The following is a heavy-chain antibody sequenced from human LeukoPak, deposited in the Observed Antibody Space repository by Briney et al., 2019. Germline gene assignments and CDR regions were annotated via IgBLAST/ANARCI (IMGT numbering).Heavy chain of an antibody. CDR3: AKDRGGMQLRGDVFDI. D-gene: IGHD5-18*01. V-gene: IGHV3-30*02. Sequence: GGSLRLSCAASGFTFSSYGMNWVRQAPGKGLEWVAFIRHDGSNKYYADSVKGRFTISRDNSKNTLYLQMNSLRAEDTAVYYCAKDRGGMQLRGDVFDIWGRGTIVTVSS. J-gene: IGHJ3*02. CDR2: IRHDGSNK. CDR1: GFTFSSYG.